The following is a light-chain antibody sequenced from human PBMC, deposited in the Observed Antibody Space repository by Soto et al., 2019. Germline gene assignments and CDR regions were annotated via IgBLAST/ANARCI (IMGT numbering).Light chain of an antibody. V-gene: IGKV3-15*01. J-gene: IGKJ1*01. Sequence: DTIMTQSPVILSVSPGERSIVSCRASQSLNSNLAWYQQKPGQAPRLLIIGASERVTTIPARFSGSGSGTEFTLSISSLQSDDFATYYCLQHNTYPWTFGQGTKVDIK. CDR2: GAS. CDR3: LQHNTYPWT. CDR1: QSLNSN.